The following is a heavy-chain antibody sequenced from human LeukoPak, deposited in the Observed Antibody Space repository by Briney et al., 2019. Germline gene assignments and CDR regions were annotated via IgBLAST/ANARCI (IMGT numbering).Heavy chain of an antibody. CDR1: GGSFSGYY. CDR2: INHSGST. CDR3: AASVVVVAARDY. D-gene: IGHD2-15*01. Sequence: SETLSLTCAVYGGSFSGYYWSWIRQPPGKGLEWIGEINHSGSTNYNPSLKSRVTISVDTSKNQFSLKLSSVTAADTAVYYCAASVVVVAARDYWGQEPWSPSPQ. V-gene: IGHV4-34*01. J-gene: IGHJ4*01.